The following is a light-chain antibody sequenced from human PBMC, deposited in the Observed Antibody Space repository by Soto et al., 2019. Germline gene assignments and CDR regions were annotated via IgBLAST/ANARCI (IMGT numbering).Light chain of an antibody. CDR3: QQYSLYWS. CDR2: DAS. Sequence: DIQMTQSPSTLSASVGDRVTITCRASQNIHSWLAWYQQKPGEAPEMLIYDASSLKSGVPSRFSGSRSGTEFTLTISSLQPDDFATYYCQQYSLYWSFGQGTKVDIK. J-gene: IGKJ1*01. CDR1: QNIHSW. V-gene: IGKV1-5*01.